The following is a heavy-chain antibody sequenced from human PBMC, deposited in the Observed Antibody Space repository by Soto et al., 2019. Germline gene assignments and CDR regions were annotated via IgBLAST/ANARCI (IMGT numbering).Heavy chain of an antibody. CDR1: GFTFSSYD. J-gene: IGHJ6*03. D-gene: IGHD1-26*01. CDR2: IGTAGDT. V-gene: IGHV3-13*01. CDR3: ARLHPYYYTDV. Sequence: GGSLRLCCAASGFTFSSYDMHWARQATGKGLEWVSAIGTAGDTYYPGAVKGRFTISRENAKNSLYLQMNSLSAGDTAVYSCARLHPYYYTDVGAKGTKVNLSS.